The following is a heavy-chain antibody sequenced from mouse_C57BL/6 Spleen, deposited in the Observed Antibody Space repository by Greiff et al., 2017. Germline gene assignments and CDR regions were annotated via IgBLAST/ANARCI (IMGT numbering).Heavy chain of an antibody. CDR3: AREAGYYFDY. V-gene: IGHV5-4*01. CDR2: ISDGGSYT. Sequence: EVKLVESGGGLVKPGGSLKLSCAASGFTFSSYAMSWVRQTPEKRLEWVATISDGGSYTYYPDNVKGRFTISRDTAKNNLYLQMSHLESEDTAMYYCAREAGYYFDYWGQGTTLTVSS. CDR1: GFTFSSYA. J-gene: IGHJ2*01.